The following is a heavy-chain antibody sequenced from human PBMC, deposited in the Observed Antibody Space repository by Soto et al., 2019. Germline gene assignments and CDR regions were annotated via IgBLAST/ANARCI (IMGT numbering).Heavy chain of an antibody. CDR1: GGSISSYY. J-gene: IGHJ6*03. Sequence: SETLSLTCTVSGGSISSYYWSWIRQPPGKGLEWIGYIYYSGSTNYNPSLKSRVTISVDTSKNQFSLKLSSVTAADTAVYYCARTVTTDYYYYYMDVWGKGTTVTVSS. CDR3: ARTVTTDYYYYYMDV. D-gene: IGHD4-4*01. V-gene: IGHV4-59*08. CDR2: IYYSGST.